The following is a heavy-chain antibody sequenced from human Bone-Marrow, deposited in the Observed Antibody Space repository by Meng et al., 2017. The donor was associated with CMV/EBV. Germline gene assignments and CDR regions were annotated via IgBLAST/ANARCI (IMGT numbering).Heavy chain of an antibody. D-gene: IGHD6-13*01. CDR3: ARSGAAGVRNWFDP. J-gene: IGHJ5*02. CDR1: GGSISSSSYY. Sequence: SETLSLTCTGSGGSISSSSYYWGWIRQPPGKGLEWIGSIYYSGSTYYNPSLKSRVTISVDTSKNQFSLKLSSVTAAATAVYYCARSGAAGVRNWFDPWGQGSLVTVSS. CDR2: IYYSGST. V-gene: IGHV4-39*07.